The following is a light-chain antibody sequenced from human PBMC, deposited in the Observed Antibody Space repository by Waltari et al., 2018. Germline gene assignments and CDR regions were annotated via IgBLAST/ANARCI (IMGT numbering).Light chain of an antibody. J-gene: IGKJ1*01. CDR2: DAY. CDR3: QQYNSSSGT. Sequence: DIQMTQSPSTLSASVGDRVTLTCRASQSISSWLAWYQQRPGKAPKLLIYDAYSLKSGVPSRFSGSGFGTEFTLTISSLQPDDFATYYCQQYNSSSGTFGQGTKVEV. V-gene: IGKV1-5*01. CDR1: QSISSW.